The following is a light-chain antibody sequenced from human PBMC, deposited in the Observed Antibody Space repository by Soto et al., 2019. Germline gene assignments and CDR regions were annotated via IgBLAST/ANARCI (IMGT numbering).Light chain of an antibody. CDR1: QSVSKY. CDR2: DAS. J-gene: IGKJ4*01. V-gene: IGKV3-11*01. Sequence: EIVLTQSPATLSLSPGERATLSCRASQSVSKYLAWYQQKPGQAPRLLIHDASNRATGIPARFSGSGSGTDFPLTISSLEPEDFGVYYCQQRSNWPQITFGGGTKVESK. CDR3: QQRSNWPQIT.